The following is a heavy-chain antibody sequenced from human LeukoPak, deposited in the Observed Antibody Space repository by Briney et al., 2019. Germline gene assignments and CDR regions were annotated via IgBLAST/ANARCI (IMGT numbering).Heavy chain of an antibody. V-gene: IGHV3-53*01. Sequence: GGSLRLSCAASGFTFSSYSMNWVRQAPGKGLEWVSVMYSGGNTYYADSVKGRFTISRDNSKNTLYLQMNSLRAEDTAIYYCARASFGSGSYVSFYFDYWGQGTLVTVSS. J-gene: IGHJ4*02. D-gene: IGHD3-10*01. CDR1: GFTFSSYS. CDR3: ARASFGSGSYVSFYFDY. CDR2: MYSGGNT.